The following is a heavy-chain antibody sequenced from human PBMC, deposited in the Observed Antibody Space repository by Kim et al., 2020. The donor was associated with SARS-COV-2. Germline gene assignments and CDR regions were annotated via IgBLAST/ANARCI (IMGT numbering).Heavy chain of an antibody. CDR3: ARDLVGYFDL. CDR1: GYTFSICS. J-gene: IGHJ2*01. Sequence: ASVKVSCKASGYTFSICSMHWVRQAPGQRLEWMGWINAGDGNTKYSQKFQGRVTFTRDTSASTAYMYLNSLTSEDTAVYYCARDLVGYFDLWGRGTLVTVSP. CDR2: INAGDGNT. V-gene: IGHV1-3*01.